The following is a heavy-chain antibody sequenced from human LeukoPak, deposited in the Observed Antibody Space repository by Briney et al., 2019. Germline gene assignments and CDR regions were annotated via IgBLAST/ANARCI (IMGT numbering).Heavy chain of an antibody. J-gene: IGHJ4*02. V-gene: IGHV3-53*01. CDR3: AREGGKDSIDY. D-gene: IGHD4-23*01. Sequence: GGSLRLSCAASGFTVSSNYMSWVRQAPGKGLERVSVIYSGGSTYYADSVKGRFTISRDNSKNTLYLQMNSLRAEDTAVYYCAREGGKDSIDYWGQGTLVTVSS. CDR1: GFTVSSNY. CDR2: IYSGGST.